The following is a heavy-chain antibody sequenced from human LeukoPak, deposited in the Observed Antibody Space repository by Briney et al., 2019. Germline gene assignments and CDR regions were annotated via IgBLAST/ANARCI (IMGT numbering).Heavy chain of an antibody. J-gene: IGHJ4*02. D-gene: IGHD5-12*01. CDR1: GVSVSNHY. Sequence: SETLSLTCTVSGVSVSNHYWSWIRQPPGKGLEWIGRIYYSGGTYYNPSLGSRVTISADTSRNHLSLNLRSPTAADTAVYYWVRNRSGCHFASCGQGALVTVSS. CDR3: VRNRSGCHFAS. V-gene: IGHV4-59*02. CDR2: IYYSGGT.